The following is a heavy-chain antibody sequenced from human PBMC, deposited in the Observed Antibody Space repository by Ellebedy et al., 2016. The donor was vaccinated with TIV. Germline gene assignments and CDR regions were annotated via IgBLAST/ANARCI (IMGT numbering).Heavy chain of an antibody. CDR3: AKDVDDYYDSSGLDY. Sequence: GGSLRLXXAASGFTFSSYAMHWVRQAPGKGLEWVAVISYDGSNKYYADSVKGRFTISRDNSKNTLYLQMNSLRAEDTAVYYCAKDVDDYYDSSGLDYWGQGTLVTVSS. D-gene: IGHD3-22*01. CDR2: ISYDGSNK. V-gene: IGHV3-30*04. J-gene: IGHJ4*02. CDR1: GFTFSSYA.